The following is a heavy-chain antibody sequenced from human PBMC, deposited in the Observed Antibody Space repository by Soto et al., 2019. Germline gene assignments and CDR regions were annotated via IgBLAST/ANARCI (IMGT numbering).Heavy chain of an antibody. CDR2: IYYNGFT. J-gene: IGHJ5*02. CDR3: ARQYDFWSGGGWFDP. Sequence: QLQLQESGPGLVKPSETLSLTCTVSGGSITSSNYYWGWIRQPPGKGPEWIAFIYYNGFTYYSPSLKSRVIMSVDTSTNPFALRLSSVTAAETAVYYCARQYDFWSGGGWFDPWGQGTLVTVSS. D-gene: IGHD3-3*01. V-gene: IGHV4-39*01. CDR1: GGSITSSNYY.